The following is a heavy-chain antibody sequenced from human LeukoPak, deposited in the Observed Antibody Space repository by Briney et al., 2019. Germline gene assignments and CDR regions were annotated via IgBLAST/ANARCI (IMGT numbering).Heavy chain of an antibody. J-gene: IGHJ4*02. Sequence: GGSLRLSCAAPGFTFSSYSMNWVRQAPGKGLEWVSSISSSSSYIYYADSVKGRFTISRDNAKNSLYLQMNSLRAEDTAVYYCARERVWFGELQAQLTPDFDYWGQGTLVTVSS. CDR3: ARERVWFGELQAQLTPDFDY. CDR1: GFTFSSYS. D-gene: IGHD3-10*01. CDR2: ISSSSSYI. V-gene: IGHV3-21*01.